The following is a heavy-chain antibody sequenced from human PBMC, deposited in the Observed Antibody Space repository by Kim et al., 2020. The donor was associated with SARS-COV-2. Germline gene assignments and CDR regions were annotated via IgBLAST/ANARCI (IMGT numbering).Heavy chain of an antibody. Sequence: SETLSLTCAVYGGSFSGYYWSWMRQPPGKGLEWIGEIHHSGTTNYNPALKSRVTISVDTSKNQFSLKLSSVTAADAAVYYCARLTSYNWNSHYNYIDVWGKGTTVTVSS. CDR2: IHHSGTT. CDR3: ARLTSYNWNSHYNYIDV. D-gene: IGHD1-7*01. J-gene: IGHJ6*03. V-gene: IGHV4-34*01. CDR1: GGSFSGYY.